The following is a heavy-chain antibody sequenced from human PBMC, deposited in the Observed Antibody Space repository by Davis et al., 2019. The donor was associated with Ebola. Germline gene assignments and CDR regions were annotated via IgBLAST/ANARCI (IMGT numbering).Heavy chain of an antibody. CDR2: ISSSGGST. V-gene: IGHV3-23*01. D-gene: IGHD6-19*01. J-gene: IGHJ6*02. Sequence: PSGSLTLSCAASGFTLSSYAVSWVRQAPGKGLEWVSAISSSGGSTYYADFVNGRFTIPRDNSKNTVYVQMNSLRAEEPAVYYCARDPEYSSGWYVMDYYYYGMDVWGQGTTVTVSS. CDR1: GFTLSSYA. CDR3: ARDPEYSSGWYVMDYYYYGMDV.